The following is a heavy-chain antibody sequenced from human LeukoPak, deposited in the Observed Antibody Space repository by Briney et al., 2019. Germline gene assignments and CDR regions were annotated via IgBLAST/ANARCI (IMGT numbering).Heavy chain of an antibody. CDR2: IYHSGST. CDR3: ARDSIHYDILTGYYSSNWFDP. J-gene: IGHJ5*02. D-gene: IGHD3-9*01. CDR1: GGSISSGGYS. Sequence: SETLSLTCAVSGGSISSGGYSWGWLRQPPGTGLEWIGYIYHSGSTYYNPSLKSRVTISVDRSKNQFSLKLSSVTAADTAVYYCARDSIHYDILTGYYSSNWFDPWGQGTLVTVSS. V-gene: IGHV4-30-2*01.